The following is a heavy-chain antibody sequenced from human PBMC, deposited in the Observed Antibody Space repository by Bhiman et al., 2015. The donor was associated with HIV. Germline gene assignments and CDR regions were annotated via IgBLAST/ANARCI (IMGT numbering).Heavy chain of an antibody. CDR2: INSDGSST. D-gene: IGHD3-22*01. J-gene: IGHJ3*02. CDR1: AFTFSNYW. V-gene: IGHV3-74*01. Sequence: EVQLVESGGGLVQPGGFLRLSCAASAFTFSNYWMHWVRQAPGKGLMWVSRINSDGSSTNYADSVKGRFTVSRDNAKNTLYMQMNSLRAEDTAVYYCARERDYYDGSDYWVDAFDIWGQGTVVTVSS. CDR3: ARERDYYDGSDYWVDAFDI.